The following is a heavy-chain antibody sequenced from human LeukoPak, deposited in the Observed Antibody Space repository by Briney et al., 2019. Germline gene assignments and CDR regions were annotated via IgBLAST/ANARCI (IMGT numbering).Heavy chain of an antibody. V-gene: IGHV3-64*01. CDR2: INSNGGST. CDR1: GFTFSSYA. CDR3: AKDGRYYYDSSGYYYFDY. Sequence: PGGSLRLSCAASGFTFSSYAMHWVRQAPGKGLEYVSGINSNGGSTYYTNSVKGRFTISRDNSKNTLYLQMNSLRAEDTAVYYCAKDGRYYYDSSGYYYFDYWGQGTLVTVSS. D-gene: IGHD3-22*01. J-gene: IGHJ4*02.